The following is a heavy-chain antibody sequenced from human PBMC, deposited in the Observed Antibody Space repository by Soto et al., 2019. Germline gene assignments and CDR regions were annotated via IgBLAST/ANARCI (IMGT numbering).Heavy chain of an antibody. Sequence: SVKGSCKDSGYTLTELSMHWGRQAPVKGLEWMGGFDPEDGETIYAQKFQGRVTMTEDTSTDTAYMELSSLRSEDTAVYYCATDRDYDILTGYYYRVAFDIWGQGTTVTV. CDR1: GYTLTELS. D-gene: IGHD3-9*01. CDR3: ATDRDYDILTGYYYRVAFDI. J-gene: IGHJ3*02. CDR2: FDPEDGET. V-gene: IGHV1-24*01.